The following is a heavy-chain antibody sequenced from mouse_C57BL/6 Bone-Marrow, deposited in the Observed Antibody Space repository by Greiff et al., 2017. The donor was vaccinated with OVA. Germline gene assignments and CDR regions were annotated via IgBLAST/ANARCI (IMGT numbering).Heavy chain of an antibody. CDR3: ARYCSSDYFDY. CDR1: GYAFSSSW. CDR2: IYPGDGDT. J-gene: IGHJ2*01. Sequence: QVQLKESGPELVKPGASVKISCKASGYAFSSSWMNWVKQRPGKGLEWIGRIYPGDGDTNYNGKFKGKATLTADKSSSTAYMQLSSLTSEDSAVYFCARYCSSDYFDYWGQGTTLTVSS. D-gene: IGHD1-1*01. V-gene: IGHV1-82*01.